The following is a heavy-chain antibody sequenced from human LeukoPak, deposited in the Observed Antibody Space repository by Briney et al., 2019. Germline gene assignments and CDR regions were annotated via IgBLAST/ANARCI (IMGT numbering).Heavy chain of an antibody. Sequence: SVKVSCKASGGTFSSYAISWVRQAPGQGLEWMGGIIPIFGTANYAQKFQGRVTITADKSTSTAYMELSSLRSEDTAVYYCARDQLSRGVWFDPWGQGTLVTVSS. V-gene: IGHV1-69*06. CDR1: GGTFSSYA. CDR3: ARDQLSRGVWFDP. D-gene: IGHD1-1*01. J-gene: IGHJ5*02. CDR2: IIPIFGTA.